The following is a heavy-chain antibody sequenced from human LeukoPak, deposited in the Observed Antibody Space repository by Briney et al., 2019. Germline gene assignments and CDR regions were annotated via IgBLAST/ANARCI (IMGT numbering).Heavy chain of an antibody. J-gene: IGHJ5*02. Sequence: ASVTVSCKASGYTFTSYGINWVRQAPGQGLEWMGWINAYNGNTNYAQKLQGRVTMTTDTSTSTAYMELRSLRSDDTAVYYCARVRPIAVAHGSWFDPWGQGTLVTVSS. CDR2: INAYNGNT. D-gene: IGHD6-19*01. CDR1: GYTFTSYG. CDR3: ARVRPIAVAHGSWFDP. V-gene: IGHV1-18*01.